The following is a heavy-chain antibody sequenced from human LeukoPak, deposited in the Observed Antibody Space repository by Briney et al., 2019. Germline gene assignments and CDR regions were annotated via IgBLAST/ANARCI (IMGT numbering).Heavy chain of an antibody. J-gene: IGHJ3*02. CDR3: ATSGFRFAFDM. D-gene: IGHD6-25*01. Sequence: PGGSLRLSCAASGFTFSNYWMTWVRQAPGKGLEWVAKIKQDGSEKYYVDSVKGRFTISRDNAKNSLYLQMNSLRAEDTAVYYCATSGFRFAFDMWGQGTMVTVSS. CDR2: IKQDGSEK. CDR1: GFTFSNYW. V-gene: IGHV3-7*01.